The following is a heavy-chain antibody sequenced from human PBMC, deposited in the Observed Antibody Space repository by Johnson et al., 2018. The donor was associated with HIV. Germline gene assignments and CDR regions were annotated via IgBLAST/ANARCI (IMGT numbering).Heavy chain of an antibody. J-gene: IGHJ3*02. D-gene: IGHD3-16*01. CDR3: ARIGDAFDI. Sequence: VQLVESGGGVVRPGGSRRLSCAASGFTFDDYGMNWVRQTPGKGLEWVSVIYSGGSTYYADSVKGRFTISRDNSKNTLYLQMNSLRAEDTAVYYCARIGDAFDIWGQGTMVTVSS. CDR2: IYSGGST. V-gene: IGHV3-66*02. CDR1: GFTFDDYG.